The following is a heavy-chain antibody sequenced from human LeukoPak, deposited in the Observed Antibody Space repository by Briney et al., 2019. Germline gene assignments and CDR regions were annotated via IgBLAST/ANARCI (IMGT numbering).Heavy chain of an antibody. J-gene: IGHJ4*02. V-gene: IGHV4-59*08. CDR3: ARVVPTYDYVWGSYRGGSFDY. CDR2: IYYSGNT. CDR1: GDSISHYY. D-gene: IGHD3-16*02. Sequence: SETLSLTCTVSGDSISHYYFSWIRQPPGKGLEWIGYIYYSGNTNYNPSLKSRVTISVDTSKNQFSLKLSSVTAADTAVYYCARVVPTYDYVWGSYRGGSFDYWGQGTLVTVSS.